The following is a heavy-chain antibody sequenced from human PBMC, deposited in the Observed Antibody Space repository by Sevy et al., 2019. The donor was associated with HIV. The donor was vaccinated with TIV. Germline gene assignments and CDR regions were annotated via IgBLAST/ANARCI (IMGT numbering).Heavy chain of an antibody. D-gene: IGHD6-13*01. J-gene: IGHJ2*01. V-gene: IGHV4-39*01. CDR2: LYSTGST. CDR3: TIPHANCWYEWTGGYFDI. Sequence: SENLSLTCSVSGGSISSSSYYWGWIRQPPGKGLEWIGSLYSTGSTSYNPSLMSRVTVSADTSKNQFSLKLDSVSAADTAVYYCTIPHANCWYEWTGGYFDIWGRGTLVTVSS. CDR1: GGSISSSSYY.